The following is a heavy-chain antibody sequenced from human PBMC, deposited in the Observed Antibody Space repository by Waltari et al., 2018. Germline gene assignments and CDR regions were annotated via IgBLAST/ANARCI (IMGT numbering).Heavy chain of an antibody. D-gene: IGHD3-22*01. Sequence: QVQLQQWGAGLLKPLATLSLTCAVYGGSFSGYYWSWIRQPPGTGLEWIGEINHSGSTNYNPSLKSRVNISVNTSKNQFSLKLSSVTAADTAVYYCARRTSHYYDSSGYYVWFDPWGQGTLVTVSS. V-gene: IGHV4-34*01. CDR1: GGSFSGYY. CDR2: INHSGST. J-gene: IGHJ5*02. CDR3: ARRTSHYYDSSGYYVWFDP.